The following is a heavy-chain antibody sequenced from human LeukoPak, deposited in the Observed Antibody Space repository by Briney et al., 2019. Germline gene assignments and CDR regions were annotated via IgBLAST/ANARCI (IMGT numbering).Heavy chain of an antibody. J-gene: IGHJ4*02. D-gene: IGHD3-22*01. V-gene: IGHV4-34*01. Sequence: SETLSLTCAVYGGSFSGYYWSWIRQPPGKGLEWIGEINHSGSTNYNPSLKSRVTISVDTSKNQFSLKLSSVTAADTAVYYCARRGQTLWGSGWYFDYWGQGTLVTVSS. CDR3: ARRGQTLWGSGWYFDY. CDR2: INHSGST. CDR1: GGSFSGYY.